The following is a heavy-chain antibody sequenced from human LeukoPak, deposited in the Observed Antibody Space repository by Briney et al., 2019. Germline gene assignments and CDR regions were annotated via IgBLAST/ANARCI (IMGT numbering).Heavy chain of an antibody. V-gene: IGHV3-74*01. J-gene: IGHJ1*01. D-gene: IGHD3-22*01. CDR3: ARAPSEIGGYYPEYFRH. Sequence: GGSLRLSCAASGFTFSSYWMHWVRQAPGKGLVWVSRIKSDGSTNYADSVKGRFTISRDDAKNTVSLQMNSLRAEDTGVYYCARAPSEIGGYYPEYFRHWGQGTLVTVSS. CDR2: IKSDGST. CDR1: GFTFSSYW.